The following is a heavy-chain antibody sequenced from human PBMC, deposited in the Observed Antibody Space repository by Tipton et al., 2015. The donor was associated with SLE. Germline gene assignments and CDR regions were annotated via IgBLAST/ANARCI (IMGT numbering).Heavy chain of an antibody. CDR1: GFIFTDYW. J-gene: IGHJ4*02. V-gene: IGHV3-7*01. D-gene: IGHD4-11*01. CDR3: ARHCFDRGSHYCLGH. Sequence: GSLRLSCAASGFIFTDYWMTWVRQAPGKGLEWVATIDLYGAEKYYVDSVKGRFSISRDSAKNSVFLQMNSLRGEDTAVYYCARHCFDRGSHYCLGHWGQGTLVTVSS. CDR2: IDLYGAEK.